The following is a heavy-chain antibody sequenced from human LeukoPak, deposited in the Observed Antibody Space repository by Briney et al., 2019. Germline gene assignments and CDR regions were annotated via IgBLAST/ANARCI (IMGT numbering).Heavy chain of an antibody. CDR1: GFTFSSYS. Sequence: PGGSLRLSCVASGFTFSSYSMNWVRQAPGKGLEWVSSISSSGRYMYYADSVKGRFTISRDSAKNSLYLQMNSLRAEDTAVYYCARDTIPAAGEYWFDPWGQGTLVTVSS. V-gene: IGHV3-21*01. CDR2: ISSSGRYM. CDR3: ARDTIPAAGEYWFDP. J-gene: IGHJ5*02. D-gene: IGHD6-13*01.